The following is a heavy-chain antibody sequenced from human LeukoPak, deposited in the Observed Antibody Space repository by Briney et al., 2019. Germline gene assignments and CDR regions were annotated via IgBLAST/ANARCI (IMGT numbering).Heavy chain of an antibody. D-gene: IGHD6-6*01. Sequence: GGSLRLSCAASGFSFSNSWMNWVRQAPGQGLEWVANINPDGSRGCYVDSVRGRFTISRDNAKNSLYLQMDSLRAEDTAVYYCARVYSSSSGKAFDIWGQGTMVTVSS. CDR1: GFSFSNSW. J-gene: IGHJ3*02. CDR2: INPDGSRG. V-gene: IGHV3-7*01. CDR3: ARVYSSSSGKAFDI.